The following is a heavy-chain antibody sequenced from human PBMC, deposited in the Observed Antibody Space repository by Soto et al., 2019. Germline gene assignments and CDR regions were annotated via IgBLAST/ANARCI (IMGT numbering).Heavy chain of an antibody. J-gene: IGHJ4*02. V-gene: IGHV4-59*01. CDR1: GGSISTYY. D-gene: IGHD1-26*01. CDR2: NYYSGNG. Sequence: QVQLQESGPGLVKHSETLSLICTVSGGSISTYYWSWIRQPPGKGLEWIGYNYYSGNGNYNPSLKSRVTISVDTSKNQFSLKLSSVTAADTALYYCARHGGSYSFDYWCQGTLVTVSS. CDR3: ARHGGSYSFDY.